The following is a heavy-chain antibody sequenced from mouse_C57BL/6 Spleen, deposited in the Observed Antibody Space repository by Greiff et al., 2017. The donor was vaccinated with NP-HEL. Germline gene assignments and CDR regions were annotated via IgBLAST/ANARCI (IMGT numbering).Heavy chain of an antibody. CDR1: GYSITSGYY. CDR3: ARGAYYGSSRAWFAY. D-gene: IGHD1-1*01. J-gene: IGHJ3*01. Sequence: EVQVVESGPGLVKPSQSLSLTCSVTGYSITSGYYWYWIRQFPGNTLEWMGYISYDGSNNYNPSLKNRISITRDTSKNQFFLKVNSVTTEDTATYYCARGAYYGSSRAWFAYWGQGTLVTVSA. CDR2: ISYDGSN. V-gene: IGHV3-6*01.